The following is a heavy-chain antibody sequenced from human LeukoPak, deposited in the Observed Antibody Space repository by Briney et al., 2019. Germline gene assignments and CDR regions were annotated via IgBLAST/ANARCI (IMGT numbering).Heavy chain of an antibody. CDR3: ARDGSKFHTSCCSWFDP. V-gene: IGHV4-61*02. D-gene: IGHD2-2*01. Sequence: SETLSLTCTVPGDSISSGHYFWSWIRQPAGKGLEWIERIYTSGSTNYNPSLKSRVTISVDTSKNQFSLKLSSVTAADTAVYYCARDGSKFHTSCCSWFDPWGQGTLVTVSS. CDR1: GDSISSGHYF. CDR2: IYTSGST. J-gene: IGHJ5*02.